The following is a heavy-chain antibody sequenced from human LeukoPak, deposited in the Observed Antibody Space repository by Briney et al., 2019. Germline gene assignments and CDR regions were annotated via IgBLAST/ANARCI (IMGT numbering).Heavy chain of an antibody. CDR1: GFTFSSYG. CDR2: ISYDGSKK. CDR3: ATGRKRGSISLIVGPTASYYMDV. Sequence: GGSLRLSCAASGFTFSSYGMHWGRQAPGKGLEWVTVISYDGSKKSYADSVKGRFTISRDNYKNTLYLQMNSLRAEGTAVYCCATGRKRGSISLIVGPTASYYMDVWGKGTTVTVSS. V-gene: IGHV3-30*03. J-gene: IGHJ6*03. D-gene: IGHD3-22*01.